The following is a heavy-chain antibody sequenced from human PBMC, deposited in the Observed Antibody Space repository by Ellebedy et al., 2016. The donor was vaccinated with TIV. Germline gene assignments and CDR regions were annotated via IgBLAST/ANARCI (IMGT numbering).Heavy chain of an antibody. J-gene: IGHJ4*02. CDR2: IVSSGREA. Sequence: GGSLRLSXAASGFTFSISGMTWVRQAPGKGLEWVATIVSSGREAYYADPLKGRFTISRDNAMNSLYLQMDSLTVEDTAVYYCTRDGSEWSRDYWGQGTLVTVSS. CDR3: TRDGSEWSRDY. V-gene: IGHV3-21*06. D-gene: IGHD2-8*01. CDR1: GFTFSISG.